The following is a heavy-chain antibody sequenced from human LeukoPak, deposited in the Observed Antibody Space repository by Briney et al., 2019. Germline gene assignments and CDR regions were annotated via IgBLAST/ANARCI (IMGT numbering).Heavy chain of an antibody. V-gene: IGHV4-38-2*02. CDR1: GYSISSGYY. Sequence: SETLSLTCTVSGYSISSGYYWGWIRQPPGKGLEWIGSIYHSGSTYYNPSLKSRVTISVDTSRNQFSLKLRSVTAADTAVYYCARNCSGDGHQRRYKWFDPWGQGILVTVSS. CDR2: IYHSGST. CDR3: ARNCSGDGHQRRYKWFDP. J-gene: IGHJ5*02. D-gene: IGHD2-15*01.